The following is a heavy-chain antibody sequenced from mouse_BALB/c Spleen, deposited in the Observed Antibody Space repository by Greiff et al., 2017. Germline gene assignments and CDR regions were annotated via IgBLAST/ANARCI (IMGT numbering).Heavy chain of an antibody. J-gene: IGHJ4*01. V-gene: IGHV5-12-1*01. CDR2: ISSGGGST. CDR3: ARHEDYGNYGRTRAMDY. CDR1: GFAFSSYD. Sequence: EVQRVESGGGLVKPGGSLKLSCAASGFAFSSYDMSWVRQTPEKRLEWVAYISSGGGSTYYPDTVKGRFTISRDNAKNTLYLQMSSLKSEDTAMYFCARHEDYGNYGRTRAMDYWGQGTSVTVSS. D-gene: IGHD2-1*01.